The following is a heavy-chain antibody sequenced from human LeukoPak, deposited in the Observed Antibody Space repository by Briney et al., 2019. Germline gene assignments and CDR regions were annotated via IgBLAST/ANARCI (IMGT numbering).Heavy chain of an antibody. CDR3: ARQFLVGSTFHAFDL. CDR1: VVSMNGYY. D-gene: IGHD1-26*01. V-gene: IGHV4-4*07. CDR2: VDSSGNT. J-gene: IGHJ3*01. Sequence: SETLSLTCSVSVVSMNGYYWSWLRQSAGNRLEWIGHVDSSGNTNYNPSLESRVAMSVDTSKKQFSLKLTSVTAADMAVYFCARQFLVGSTFHAFDLWGQGTRVTVSS.